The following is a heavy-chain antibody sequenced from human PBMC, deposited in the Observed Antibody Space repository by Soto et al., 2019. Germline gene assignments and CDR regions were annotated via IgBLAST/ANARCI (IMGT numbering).Heavy chain of an antibody. V-gene: IGHV3-64*01. J-gene: IGHJ4*02. Sequence: GGSLRLSCATSGFTFSTYAMHWVRQAPGKGLEYVSAISSNGRSTYYANSVKGRFTISRDNSKNTLYLQMDSLRAEDMAVYYCARDRCTNGVCHALSDYWGQGTLVTVSS. CDR3: ARDRCTNGVCHALSDY. CDR1: GFTFSTYA. CDR2: ISSNGRST. D-gene: IGHD2-8*01.